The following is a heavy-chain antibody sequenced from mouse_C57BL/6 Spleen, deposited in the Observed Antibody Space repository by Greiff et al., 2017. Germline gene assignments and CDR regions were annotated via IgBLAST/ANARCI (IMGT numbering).Heavy chain of an antibody. V-gene: IGHV1-15*01. CDR3: TSYYGSSSFAY. Sequence: QVQLKESGAELVRPGASVTLSCKASGYTFTDYEMHWVKQTPVHGLEWIGAIDPETGGTAYNQKFKGKAILTADKSSSTAYMELRSLTSEDSAVYYCTSYYGSSSFAYWGQGTLVTVSA. CDR2: IDPETGGT. J-gene: IGHJ3*01. D-gene: IGHD1-1*01. CDR1: GYTFTDYE.